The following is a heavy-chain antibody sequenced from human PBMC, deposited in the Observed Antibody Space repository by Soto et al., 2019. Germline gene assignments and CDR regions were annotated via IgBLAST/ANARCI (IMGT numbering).Heavy chain of an antibody. CDR2: IYYSGST. CDR1: GGSISSSSYY. D-gene: IGHD3-3*01. V-gene: IGHV4-39*01. J-gene: IGHJ6*03. CDR3: ARHFITIFGEEGYYMDV. Sequence: QLQLQESGPGLVKPSETLSLTCTVSGGSISSSSYYWGWIRQPPGKGLEWIGSIYYSGSTYYHPSLKIRVTISVDTSKKQFSLKLSSVTAADTAVYYCARHFITIFGEEGYYMDVWVKGTTVTVSS.